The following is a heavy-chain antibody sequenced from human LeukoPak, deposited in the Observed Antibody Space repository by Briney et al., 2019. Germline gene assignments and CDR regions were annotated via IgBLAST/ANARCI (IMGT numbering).Heavy chain of an antibody. CDR3: ARDHDSSGYPTFDY. Sequence: ASVKVSCKASGYTFTGYYMHWVRQAPGQGLEWMGWINPNSGGTNYAQKFQGRVTMTRDTSISTAYMELSRLRSDDTAVYYCARDHDSSGYPTFDYWGQGTLVTVSS. CDR1: GYTFTGYY. D-gene: IGHD3-22*01. V-gene: IGHV1-2*02. J-gene: IGHJ4*02. CDR2: INPNSGGT.